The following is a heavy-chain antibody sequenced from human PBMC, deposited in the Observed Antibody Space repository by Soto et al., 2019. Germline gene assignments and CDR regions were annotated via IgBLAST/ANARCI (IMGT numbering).Heavy chain of an antibody. CDR3: ARDAIAAAGAYYYYGMDV. J-gene: IGHJ6*02. Sequence: GGSLRLSCAASGFTVSSNYMSWVRQAPGKGLEWVSVIYSGGSTYYADSVKGRFTISRDNSKNTLYLQMNSLRAEDTAVYYCARDAIAAAGAYYYYGMDVWGQGTTVTVSS. CDR1: GFTVSSNY. V-gene: IGHV3-53*01. D-gene: IGHD6-13*01. CDR2: IYSGGST.